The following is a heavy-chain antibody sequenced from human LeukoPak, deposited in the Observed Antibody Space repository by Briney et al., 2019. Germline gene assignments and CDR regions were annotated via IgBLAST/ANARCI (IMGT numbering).Heavy chain of an antibody. CDR1: GYTFTGYY. CDR2: ISSNGGIT. V-gene: IGHV3-64D*09. J-gene: IGHJ4*02. CDR3: VKDKYPVVVAATLDY. D-gene: IGHD2-15*01. Sequence: ASVKVSCKASGYTFTGYYMHWVRQAPGKGLEYVSDISSNGGITYYADSVKGRFTVSRDNSKNMLYLQMNSLRAEDTAVYYCVKDKYPVVVAATLDYWGQGILVTVSS.